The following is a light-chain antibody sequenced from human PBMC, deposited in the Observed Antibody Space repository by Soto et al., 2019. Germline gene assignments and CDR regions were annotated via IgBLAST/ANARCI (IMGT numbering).Light chain of an antibody. CDR1: QDIGAY. Sequence: DIQMTQSPSSLSASIGDRVTISCRASQDIGAYVNWYQHKQGKAPRVLMYAASNLKSGVPPRFIGSGVGRDFTLTISDLQPEDFATYYCQHSYSTRTFGQGTKVERK. V-gene: IGKV1-39*01. J-gene: IGKJ1*01. CDR2: AAS. CDR3: QHSYSTRT.